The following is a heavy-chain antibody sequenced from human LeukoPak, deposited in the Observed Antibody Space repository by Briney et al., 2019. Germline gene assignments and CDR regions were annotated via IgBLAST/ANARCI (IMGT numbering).Heavy chain of an antibody. J-gene: IGHJ4*02. V-gene: IGHV3-48*04. Sequence: PGGSLRLSCAASGFTFSSYSMNWVRQAPGKGLEWVSYISSSSSTIYYADSVKGRFTISRDNAKNSLYLQMNSLRAEDTAVYYCARDLPYRGSYSAFDYWGQGTLVTVSS. CDR1: GFTFSSYS. D-gene: IGHD1-26*01. CDR2: ISSSSSTI. CDR3: ARDLPYRGSYSAFDY.